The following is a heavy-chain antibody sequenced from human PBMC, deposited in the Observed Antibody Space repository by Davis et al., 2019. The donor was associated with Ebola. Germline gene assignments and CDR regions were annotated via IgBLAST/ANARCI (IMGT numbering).Heavy chain of an antibody. J-gene: IGHJ6*02. Sequence: GESLKISCAASGFTFSSYGMHWVRQAPGKGLEWVAVISYDGSNKYYADSVKGRFTISRDNSKNTLYLQMNSLRAEDTAVYYCAKTMGRYYGMDVWGQGTTVTVSS. D-gene: IGHD3-10*01. V-gene: IGHV3-30*18. CDR3: AKTMGRYYGMDV. CDR2: ISYDGSNK. CDR1: GFTFSSYG.